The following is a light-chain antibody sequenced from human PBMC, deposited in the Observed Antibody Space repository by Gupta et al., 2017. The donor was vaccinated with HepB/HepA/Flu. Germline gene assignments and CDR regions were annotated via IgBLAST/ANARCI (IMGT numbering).Light chain of an antibody. Sequence: QSVLTQPPSVSEAPRQRVTISCSGSSSNIGNNAVNWYQQLPGKAPKLLIYEDDLLPSGVSDRLSGSKSGTSASLAISGLQSEDEADYYCAAWDDSLNSEVFGGGTKMTVL. CDR3: AAWDDSLNSEV. CDR1: SSNIGNNA. J-gene: IGLJ3*02. V-gene: IGLV1-36*01. CDR2: EDD.